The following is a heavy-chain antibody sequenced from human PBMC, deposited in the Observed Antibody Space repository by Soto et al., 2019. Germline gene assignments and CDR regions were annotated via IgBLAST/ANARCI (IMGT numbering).Heavy chain of an antibody. CDR2: ISAYNGNT. Sequence: ASVKVSCKASGYTFTSYGISWVRQAPGQGLEWMGWISAYNGNTNYAQKLQGRVTMTTDTSTSTAYMELRSLRSDDTAEYHCARAPKIAIFGVAFRTHRYYFDYWGQGTLVTVSS. V-gene: IGHV1-18*01. J-gene: IGHJ4*02. D-gene: IGHD3-3*01. CDR1: GYTFTSYG. CDR3: ARAPKIAIFGVAFRTHRYYFDY.